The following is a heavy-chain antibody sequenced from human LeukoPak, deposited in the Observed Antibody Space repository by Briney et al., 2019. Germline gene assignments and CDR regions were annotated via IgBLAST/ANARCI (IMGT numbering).Heavy chain of an antibody. Sequence: GRSLRLSCAASGFTFSSYAMHWVRQAPGKGLEWVAVISYDGSNKYYADSVKGRFTISRDNSKNTLYLQMNSLRAEDTAVYYCARVLVVPAAPDYSYGMDVWGQGTTVTVSS. J-gene: IGHJ6*02. CDR3: ARVLVVPAAPDYSYGMDV. V-gene: IGHV3-30-3*01. D-gene: IGHD2-2*01. CDR2: ISYDGSNK. CDR1: GFTFSSYA.